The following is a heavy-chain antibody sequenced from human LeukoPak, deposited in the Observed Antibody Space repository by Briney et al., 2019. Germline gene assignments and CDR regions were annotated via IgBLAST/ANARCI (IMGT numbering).Heavy chain of an antibody. V-gene: IGHV3-21*06. CDR2: ISGTSLYI. Sequence: GGSLRLSCSVSALTFSSYCINWVRQAPGKGLEWLSSISGTSLYIHYADSIKGRFTITRDNAKSSVDLQMDNLRAEDTAVYYCAAYYYGSGSRALEYWGQGTLVIVSS. CDR1: ALTFSSYC. J-gene: IGHJ4*02. CDR3: AAYYYGSGSRALEY. D-gene: IGHD3-10*01.